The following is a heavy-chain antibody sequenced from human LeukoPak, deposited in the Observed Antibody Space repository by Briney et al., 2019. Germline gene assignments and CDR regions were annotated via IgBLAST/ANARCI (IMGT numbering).Heavy chain of an antibody. CDR1: GGSISSYY. CDR3: ASVRPHCSGGSCYSDAFDI. V-gene: IGHV4-4*07. CDR2: IYTSGST. Sequence: PSETLSLTCTVSGGSISSYYWSWIRQPAGKGLEWIGRIYTSGSTNYNPSLKSRVTMSVDTSKNQFSLKLRSVTAADTAVYYCASVRPHCSGGSCYSDAFDIWGRGTMVTVSS. J-gene: IGHJ3*02. D-gene: IGHD2-15*01.